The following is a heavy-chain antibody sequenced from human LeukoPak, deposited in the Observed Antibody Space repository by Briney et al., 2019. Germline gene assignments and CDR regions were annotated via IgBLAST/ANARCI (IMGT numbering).Heavy chain of an antibody. CDR3: VREVGANWFDT. V-gene: IGHV4-4*08. Sequence: PSETLTLTCAVSGASLTSYYWSWVRQPPGNRLEWIGYIYTGDNTNYNPSLRSRVTISLDMSKNQFSLKLTSVSAADTAVYYCVREVGANWFDTWGQGTLVTVSS. J-gene: IGHJ5*02. CDR1: GASLTSYY. D-gene: IGHD1-26*01. CDR2: IYTGDNT.